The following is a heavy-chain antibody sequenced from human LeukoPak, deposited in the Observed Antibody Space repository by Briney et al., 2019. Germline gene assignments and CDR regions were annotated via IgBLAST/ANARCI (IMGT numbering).Heavy chain of an antibody. Sequence: SETLSLTCAVYGGSFSGYYWSWIRQPPGKGLEWIGEINHSGSTNYNPSLKSRVTISVDTSKNQFSPKLSSVAAADTAVYYCARGLRRYSSTSRFDYWGQGTLVTVSS. CDR1: GGSFSGYY. J-gene: IGHJ4*02. CDR3: ARGLRRYSSTSRFDY. CDR2: INHSGST. V-gene: IGHV4-34*01. D-gene: IGHD6-13*01.